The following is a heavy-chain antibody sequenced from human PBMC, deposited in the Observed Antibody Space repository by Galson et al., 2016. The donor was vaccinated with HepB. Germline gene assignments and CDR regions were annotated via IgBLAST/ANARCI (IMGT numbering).Heavy chain of an antibody. V-gene: IGHV5-51*01. CDR1: GYRFTNTW. D-gene: IGHD1-26*01. CDR3: AREEWGAARY. CDR2: IYPGNPNT. J-gene: IGHJ4*02. Sequence: QSGAEVKKPGESLKISCEVSGYRFTNTWIGWVRQMPGKGLEWMGVIYPGNPNTRYRPSFQGQVTISVDKSINTAYLQWSSLKASDTAIYYCAREEWGAARYWGQGTLVTVSS.